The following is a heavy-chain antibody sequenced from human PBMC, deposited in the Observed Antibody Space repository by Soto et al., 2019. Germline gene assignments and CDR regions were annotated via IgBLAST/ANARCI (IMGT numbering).Heavy chain of an antibody. CDR3: ARNDEKYYGSGSN. CDR2: IYYSGST. J-gene: IGHJ4*02. CDR1: GGSISSSNW. V-gene: IGHV4-39*01. Sequence: PSETLSLTCAVSGGSISSSNWWTWVRQPPGKGLEWIGSIYYSGSTYYNPSLKSRVTISVDTSKNQFSLKLSSVTAADTAVYYCARNDEKYYGSGSNWGQGTLVTVSS. D-gene: IGHD3-10*01.